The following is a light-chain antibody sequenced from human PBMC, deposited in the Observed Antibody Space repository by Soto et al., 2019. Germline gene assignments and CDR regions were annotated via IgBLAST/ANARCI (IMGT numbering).Light chain of an antibody. CDR3: QSWDSGTAYV. J-gene: IGLJ1*01. V-gene: IGLV3-1*01. Sequence: SYELTQPPSVSVSPGQTASITCSGDKLGDKYACWYQQKPGQSPVLVIYQDSKRPSGIPERFSGSNSGNTATLTISGTQAMDEADYYCQSWDSGTAYVLGTGTKVTVL. CDR1: KLGDKY. CDR2: QDS.